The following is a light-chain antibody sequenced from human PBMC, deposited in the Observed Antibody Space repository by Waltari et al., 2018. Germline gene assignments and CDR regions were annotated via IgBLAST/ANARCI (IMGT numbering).Light chain of an antibody. Sequence: QSALTQPASVSGSPGQSITISCTGTSGDVGGYTYVSWYQQHPGKAPKVMIYDVSNRPSGVSNRFSGSKSGNTASLTISGLQAEDEAEYYCSSHTSNSVVVFGGGTKLTVL. J-gene: IGLJ2*01. CDR1: SGDVGGYTY. CDR3: SSHTSNSVVV. V-gene: IGLV2-14*03. CDR2: DVS.